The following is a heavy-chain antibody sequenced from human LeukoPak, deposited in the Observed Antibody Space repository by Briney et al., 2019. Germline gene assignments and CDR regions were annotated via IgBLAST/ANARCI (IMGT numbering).Heavy chain of an antibody. J-gene: IGHJ5*02. CDR3: ARGALRGVINRAPYFDP. Sequence: SVKVSCKASGYTFTSYGISWVRQAPGQGLEWMGWISAYNGNTNYAQKLQGRVTMTTDTSTSTAYMELRSLRSDDTAVYYCARGALRGVINRAPYFDPWGQGTLVTVSS. CDR2: ISAYNGNT. V-gene: IGHV1-18*01. D-gene: IGHD3-10*01. CDR1: GYTFTSYG.